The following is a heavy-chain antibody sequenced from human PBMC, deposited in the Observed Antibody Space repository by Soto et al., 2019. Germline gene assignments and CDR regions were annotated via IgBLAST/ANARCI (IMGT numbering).Heavy chain of an antibody. CDR2: IYYSGST. Sequence: TERLPLTCTVSGGSISSSSYYWGWIRQPPGKGLEWIGSIYYSGSTYYNPSLKSRVTISVDTSKNQFSLKLSSVTAADTAVYYCARQVRFLEWLVSEDYFDYWVQGSLVT. V-gene: IGHV4-39*01. D-gene: IGHD3-3*01. CDR3: ARQVRFLEWLVSEDYFDY. J-gene: IGHJ4*02. CDR1: GGSISSSSYY.